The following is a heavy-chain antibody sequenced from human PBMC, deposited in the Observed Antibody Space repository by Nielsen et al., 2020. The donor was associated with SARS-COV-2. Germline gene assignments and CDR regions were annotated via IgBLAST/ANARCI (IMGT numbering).Heavy chain of an antibody. CDR1: GFTFSSYE. CDR3: ARVTDYVWDY. Sequence: GESLKISCTASGFTFSSYEMNWVRQAPGKGLEWVSYSSSSGSTTYYADSVKGRFTISRDNAKKSLYLQMNSLRAEDTALYYCARVTDYVWDYWGQGTLVTVSS. J-gene: IGHJ4*02. CDR2: SSSSGSTT. D-gene: IGHD4-17*01. V-gene: IGHV3-48*03.